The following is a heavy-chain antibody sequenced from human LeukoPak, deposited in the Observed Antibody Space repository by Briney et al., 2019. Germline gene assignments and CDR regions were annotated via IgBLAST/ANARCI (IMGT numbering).Heavy chain of an antibody. J-gene: IGHJ4*02. CDR1: GFTFSSYN. CDR2: ISIGTSFI. Sequence: GGSLRLSCAASGFTFSSYNMNWVRQAPGKGLEWVAYISIGTSFIYYADSVKGRFTISRDNAKNSLYLQVNSLRAEDTAVYYCARKYYYDDWGQGTLVTVSS. D-gene: IGHD3-22*01. V-gene: IGHV3-21*01. CDR3: ARKYYYDD.